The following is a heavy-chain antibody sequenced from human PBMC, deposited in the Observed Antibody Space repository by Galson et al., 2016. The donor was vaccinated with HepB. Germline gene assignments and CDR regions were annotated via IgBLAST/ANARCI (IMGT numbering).Heavy chain of an antibody. J-gene: IGHJ6*02. V-gene: IGHV3-21*01. CDR2: ISNNSSPI. Sequence: SLRLSCAASGITFNTYNMVWVRQAPGKGLEWVSYISNNSSPISYRDSVKGRFTISRDNAKNTLYLQMNSLRAEDTAVYYCARDPSYYSGMDVWGQGTTVTVSS. CDR1: GITFNTYN. CDR3: ARDPSYYSGMDV.